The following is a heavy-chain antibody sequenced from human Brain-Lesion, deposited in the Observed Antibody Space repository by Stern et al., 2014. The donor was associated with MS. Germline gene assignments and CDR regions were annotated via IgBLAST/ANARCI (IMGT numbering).Heavy chain of an antibody. Sequence: QVQLVQSGPGLVKPSQTLSLTCNVSGDSISSGDNYWSWPRPSPGKGLEWIGYIYYIGGTFYNPSLKSRVSISVDTSQNQFSLSLSSVTAADTAVYYCARGESSRYYYYFDDWGQGTLVTVSS. CDR3: ARGESSRYYYYFDD. V-gene: IGHV4-30-4*01. CDR1: GDSISSGDNY. J-gene: IGHJ4*02. D-gene: IGHD3-22*01. CDR2: IYYIGGT.